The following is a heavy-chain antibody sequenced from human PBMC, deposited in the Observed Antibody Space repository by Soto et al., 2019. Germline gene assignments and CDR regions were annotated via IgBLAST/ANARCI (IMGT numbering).Heavy chain of an antibody. V-gene: IGHV3-30*18. CDR2: ISYDGSNK. Sequence: QVQLVESGGGVVQPGRSLRLSCAASGFTFSSYGMHWVRQAPGKGLEWVAVISYDGSNKYYAYSVKGQLTVSRDNSKHTLYLQMNSLRGEDTAVYYCAKDNGSGCDWLRVGDASDIWGQGTMVTVSS. CDR1: GFTFSSYG. CDR3: AKDNGSGCDWLRVGDASDI. D-gene: IGHD5-12*01. J-gene: IGHJ3*02.